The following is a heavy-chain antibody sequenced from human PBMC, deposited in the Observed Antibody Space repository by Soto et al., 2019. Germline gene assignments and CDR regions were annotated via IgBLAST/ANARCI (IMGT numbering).Heavy chain of an antibody. J-gene: IGHJ6*02. V-gene: IGHV3-21*01. CDR3: ARDFSGGSFCLWMYV. Sequence: GGSLRISFAASGFNFNSYTINWVRQAPGKRLEWLSSISSSGYIFSTDSVRGRFTIYRDNAKNSVYLQINSLRDEDMPGSVCARDFSGGSFCLWMYVWGQ. CDR2: ISSSGYI. CDR1: GFNFNSYT. D-gene: IGHD2-15*01.